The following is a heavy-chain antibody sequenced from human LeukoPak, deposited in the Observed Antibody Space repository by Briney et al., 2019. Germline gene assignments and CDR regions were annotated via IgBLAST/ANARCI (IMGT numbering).Heavy chain of an antibody. Sequence: ASVKVSCKTSGYIFISHYVHWVRQAPGQGLEWMGVINPNGESTTYAPNFQGRVTMTRDTPTSTVYMELSSLRSDDTAVHYCARADTGLVRVLDYWGQGTLVTVSS. CDR3: ARADTGLVRVLDY. CDR2: INPNGEST. J-gene: IGHJ4*02. D-gene: IGHD5-18*01. V-gene: IGHV1-46*01. CDR1: GYIFISHY.